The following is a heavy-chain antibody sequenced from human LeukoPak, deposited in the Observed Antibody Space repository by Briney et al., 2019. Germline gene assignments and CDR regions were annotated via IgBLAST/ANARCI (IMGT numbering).Heavy chain of an antibody. V-gene: IGHV1-69*05. CDR2: IIPIFGTA. CDR3: ARDPNYDGTGFDP. D-gene: IGHD3-3*01. Sequence: SVKVSCKASGGTFSSYAISWVRQAPGQGLEWMGRIIPIFGTANYAQKFQGRVTITTDESTSTAYMELSSLRSEDTAVYYCARDPNYDGTGFDPWGQGTLVTVSS. J-gene: IGHJ5*02. CDR1: GGTFSSYA.